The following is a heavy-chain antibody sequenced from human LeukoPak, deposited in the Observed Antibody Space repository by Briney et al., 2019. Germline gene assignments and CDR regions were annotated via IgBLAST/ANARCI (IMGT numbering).Heavy chain of an antibody. J-gene: IGHJ4*02. Sequence: ASVKVSCKASGYTFTSYYMHWVRQAPGQGLEWMGIINPSGGSTSYAQKFQGRVTMTRDMSTSTVYMELSSLRAEDSAVYYCAKGTGVQVWPNYFDSWGQGTLVTVSS. CDR1: GYTFTSYY. CDR2: INPSGGST. CDR3: AKGTGVQVWPNYFDS. V-gene: IGHV1-46*01. D-gene: IGHD5-18*01.